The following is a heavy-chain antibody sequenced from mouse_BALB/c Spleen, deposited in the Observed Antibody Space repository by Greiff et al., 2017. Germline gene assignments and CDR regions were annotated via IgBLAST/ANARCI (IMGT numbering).Heavy chain of an antibody. V-gene: IGHV1-54*01. Sequence: VQGVESGAELVRPGTSVKVSCKASGYAFTNYLIEWVKQRPGQGLEWIGVINPGSGGTNYNEKFKGKATLTADKSSSTAYMQLSSLTSDDSAVYFCARSGTWFAYWGQGTLVTVSA. CDR1: GYAFTNYL. J-gene: IGHJ3*01. CDR2: INPGSGGT. CDR3: ARSGTWFAY.